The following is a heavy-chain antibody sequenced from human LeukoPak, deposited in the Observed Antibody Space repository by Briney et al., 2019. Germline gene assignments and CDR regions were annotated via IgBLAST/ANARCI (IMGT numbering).Heavy chain of an antibody. CDR1: GIIFSNYW. CDR2: INRDGSST. J-gene: IGHJ3*02. CDR3: ARYRFVVGATDSFDM. Sequence: GGSLRLSCAASGIIFSNYWMHWVRQAPGKGLVWVSRINRDGSSTSYADSVKGRFTISRDNAKNSLYLQMNSLRAEDTAVYYCARYRFVVGATDSFDMWGQGTTVTVSS. V-gene: IGHV3-74*01. D-gene: IGHD1-26*01.